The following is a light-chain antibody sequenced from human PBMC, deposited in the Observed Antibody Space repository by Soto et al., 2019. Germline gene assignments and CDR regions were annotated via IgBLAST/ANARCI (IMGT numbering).Light chain of an antibody. Sequence: SYELTQPPSVSVAPGKTARITCGGNNIGSKSVHWYQQKPGQAPMLVIYYDSDRPSGIPERFSGSNSGNTATLTISRVEAGDEAVYYCQVWDTISDHVVFGGGTKLTVL. V-gene: IGLV3-21*04. CDR3: QVWDTISDHVV. CDR1: NIGSKS. CDR2: YDS. J-gene: IGLJ2*01.